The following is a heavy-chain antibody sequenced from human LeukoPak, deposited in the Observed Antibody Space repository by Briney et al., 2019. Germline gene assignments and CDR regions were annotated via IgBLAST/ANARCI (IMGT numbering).Heavy chain of an antibody. CDR1: GFTFSRYA. CDR3: ARDISSSTRAFDI. D-gene: IGHD2-15*01. J-gene: IGHJ3*02. Sequence: GSLRLSCAASGFTFSRYAMSWVRQAPGKGLEWISFITSSGSPTFYADSVKGRFTIFRDTAKNSLFLQMNNLRGEDTAVYYCARDISSSTRAFDIWGQGTMVTVS. V-gene: IGHV3-48*03. CDR2: ITSSGSPT.